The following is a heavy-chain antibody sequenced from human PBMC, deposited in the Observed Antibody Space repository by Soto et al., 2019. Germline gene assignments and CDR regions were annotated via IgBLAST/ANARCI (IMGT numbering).Heavy chain of an antibody. V-gene: IGHV3-23*01. D-gene: IGHD2-15*01. Sequence: EVQLLESGGGLVQPGGSLRLSCAASGFTFSSYAMTWVRQAPCKGLEWVSAISGSGDNTYYADSVKGRFTISRDNTKNTLYLQMNSLSAEDTAVYCCAKNRGYCSGGSCYGEYWGQGTLVTVSS. CDR3: AKNRGYCSGGSCYGEY. CDR1: GFTFSSYA. CDR2: ISGSGDNT. J-gene: IGHJ4*02.